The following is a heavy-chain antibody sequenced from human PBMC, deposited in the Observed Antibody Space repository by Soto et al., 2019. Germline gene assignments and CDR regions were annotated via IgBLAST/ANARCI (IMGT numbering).Heavy chain of an antibody. D-gene: IGHD4-17*01. J-gene: IGHJ4*02. CDR1: GFSVSSNY. CDR2: IYSGGST. Sequence: LRLSCAASGFSVSSNYMSWVRQAPGKGLEWVSVIYSGGSTYYADSVKGRFTISRDNSKNTLYLQMYSLRAEDTAVYYCARKMTTVTTRFDYWGQGTLVTVSS. V-gene: IGHV3-53*01. CDR3: ARKMTTVTTRFDY.